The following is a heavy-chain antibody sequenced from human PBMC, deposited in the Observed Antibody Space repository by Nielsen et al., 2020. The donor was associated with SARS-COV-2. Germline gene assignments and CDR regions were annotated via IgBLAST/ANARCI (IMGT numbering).Heavy chain of an antibody. V-gene: IGHV3-43*01. J-gene: IGHJ4*02. D-gene: IGHD6-19*01. Sequence: GESLKISCAASGFTFDDYTMHWVRQAPGKGLEWVSLISWDGGSTYYADSVKGRFTISRDNSKNSLYLQMNSLRTEDTALYYCAKDIPYSSGWSYFDYWGQGTLVTVSS. CDR1: GFTFDDYT. CDR3: AKDIPYSSGWSYFDY. CDR2: ISWDGGST.